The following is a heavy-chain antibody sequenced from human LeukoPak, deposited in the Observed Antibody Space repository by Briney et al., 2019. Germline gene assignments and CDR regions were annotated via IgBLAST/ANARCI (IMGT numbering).Heavy chain of an antibody. V-gene: IGHV4-39*02. Sequence: SETLSLTCTVSGGSISSSSYYWGWIRQPPGKGLEWIGSIYYSGSTYYNPSLKSRVTISADTSKNQFSLKLSSVTAADTAVYYCAREGWGVPAAQRPTGAFDIWGQGTMVTVSS. CDR1: GGSISSSSYY. J-gene: IGHJ3*02. D-gene: IGHD2-2*01. CDR3: AREGWGVPAAQRPTGAFDI. CDR2: IYYSGST.